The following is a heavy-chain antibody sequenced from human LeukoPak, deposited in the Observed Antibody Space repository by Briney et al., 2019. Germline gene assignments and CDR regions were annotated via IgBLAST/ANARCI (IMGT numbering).Heavy chain of an antibody. J-gene: IGHJ4*02. CDR3: ARALYSMTTVTTEYWFDY. D-gene: IGHD4-17*01. CDR1: GGSISSGDYY. CDR2: IYYSGST. V-gene: IGHV4-30-4*01. Sequence: SETLSLTCTVSGGSISSGDYYWSWIRQPPGKGLEWIGYIYYSGSTYYNPSLQSRVFISVDTSKNQFSLKLTSVTAADTAVYYCARALYSMTTVTTEYWFDYWGQGTLVTVSS.